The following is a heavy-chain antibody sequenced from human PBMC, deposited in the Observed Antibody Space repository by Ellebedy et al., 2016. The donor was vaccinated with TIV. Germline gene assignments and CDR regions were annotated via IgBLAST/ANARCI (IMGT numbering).Heavy chain of an antibody. V-gene: IGHV3-72*01. CDR1: GFTFSDHY. Sequence: GESLKISXAASGFTFSDHYMDWVRQAPGKGLEWVGRTRNKANSYTTEYAASVKGRFTISRDDSKNSLYLQMNSLKTEDTAVYYCASLGQGYYDFWGPLAWGQGTLVTVSS. CDR2: TRNKANSYTT. J-gene: IGHJ4*02. D-gene: IGHD3-3*01. CDR3: ASLGQGYYDFWGPLA.